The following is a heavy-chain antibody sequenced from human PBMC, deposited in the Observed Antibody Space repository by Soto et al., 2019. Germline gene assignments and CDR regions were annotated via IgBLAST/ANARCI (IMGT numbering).Heavy chain of an antibody. CDR3: AKDSSDYYYDSSGYLVPNWFDP. J-gene: IGHJ5*02. CDR2: ISYDGSNK. V-gene: IGHV3-30*18. CDR1: GFTFSSYG. Sequence: SLRLSCAASGFTFSSYGMHWVRQAPGKGLEWVAVISYDGSNKYYADSVKGRFTISRDNSKNTLYLQMNSLRAEDTAVYYCAKDSSDYYYDSSGYLVPNWFDPWGQGTLVTVSS. D-gene: IGHD3-22*01.